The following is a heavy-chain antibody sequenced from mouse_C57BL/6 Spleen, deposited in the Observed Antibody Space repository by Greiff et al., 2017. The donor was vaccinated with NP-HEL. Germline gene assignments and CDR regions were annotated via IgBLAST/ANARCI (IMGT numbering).Heavy chain of an antibody. CDR2: IDPENGDT. CDR3: TTEGNPRRRLAY. D-gene: IGHD2-1*01. CDR1: GFNIKDDY. J-gene: IGHJ3*01. Sequence: VQLQQSGAELVRPGASVKLSCTASGFNIKDDYMHWVKQRPEQGLEWIGWIDPENGDTEYASKFQGKATITADTSSNTAYLQLSSLTSEDTAVYYCTTEGNPRRRLAYWGQGTLVTVSA. V-gene: IGHV14-4*01.